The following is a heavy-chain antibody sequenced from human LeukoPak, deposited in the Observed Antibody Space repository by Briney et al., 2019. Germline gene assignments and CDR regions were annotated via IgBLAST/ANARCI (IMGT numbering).Heavy chain of an antibody. CDR1: GFTFSDYA. Sequence: PGGSLRLSCVASGFTFSDYAMNWVRQTPGKGLEWISALGARGDTFYADSVKGRFTISRDNSNNAAHLQMNSLRPDDTAIYYCAKRGPGPVAGSYDYWGQGTLVTVSS. D-gene: IGHD6-19*01. J-gene: IGHJ4*02. V-gene: IGHV3-23*01. CDR3: AKRGPGPVAGSYDY. CDR2: LGARGDT.